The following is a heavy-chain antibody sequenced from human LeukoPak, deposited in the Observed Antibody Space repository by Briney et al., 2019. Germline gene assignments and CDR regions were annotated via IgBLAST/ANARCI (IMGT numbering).Heavy chain of an antibody. D-gene: IGHD3-10*01. CDR1: GGSISSYY. Sequence: SETLSLTCTVSGGSISSYYWSWIRQPAGKGLEWIGHIYTSGSTNYNPSLKSRVTMSVDASKKQFSLKLSSVTAADTAVYYCARAGYYYATREYYFDYWGQGTLVTVSS. CDR2: IYTSGST. V-gene: IGHV4-4*07. J-gene: IGHJ4*02. CDR3: ARAGYYYATREYYFDY.